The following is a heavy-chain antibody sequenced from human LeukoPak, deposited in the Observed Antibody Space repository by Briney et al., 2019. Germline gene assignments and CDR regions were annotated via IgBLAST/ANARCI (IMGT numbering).Heavy chain of an antibody. CDR3: AREARGGNFDY. V-gene: IGHV3-30-3*01. D-gene: IGHD2-15*01. J-gene: IGHJ4*02. CDR2: ISYDGSNK. CDR1: GFTFSSYA. Sequence: PGRSLRLSCAPAGFTFSSYAMHWVRQAPGKGLEWVAVISYDGSNKYYANSVKGRFTISRDNSKNTLYLQMNSLRAEDTAVYYCAREARGGNFDYWGQGTLVTVSS.